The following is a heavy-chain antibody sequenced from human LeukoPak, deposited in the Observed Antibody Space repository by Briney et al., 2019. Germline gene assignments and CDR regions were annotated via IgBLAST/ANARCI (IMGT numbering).Heavy chain of an antibody. J-gene: IGHJ4*02. CDR1: GYTFTDHG. CDR2: ISIYNANT. D-gene: IGHD3-22*01. CDR3: ARTSYYYDTYYFDY. Sequence: ASVKVSCKASGYTFTDHGISWVRQAPGRGLEWMGWISIYNANTNYAQRLQGRVTMTTDTSTNTAYMELRSLRSDDTAVYYCARTSYYYDTYYFDYWGQGTLVTVSS. V-gene: IGHV1-18*01.